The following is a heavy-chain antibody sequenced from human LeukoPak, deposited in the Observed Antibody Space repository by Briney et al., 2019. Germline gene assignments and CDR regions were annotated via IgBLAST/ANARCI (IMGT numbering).Heavy chain of an antibody. CDR1: GITVNNYA. V-gene: IGHV3-23*01. CDR3: ASHDSSGYYLNRYLSY. J-gene: IGHJ4*02. Sequence: PGGSLRLSCAASGITVNNYAMTWVRQAPGKGLECVSAITASGGSTYYADSVKGRFTISRDKSKKTLYLQMSSLRAEDTAVYYCASHDSSGYYLNRYLSYWGQGTLVTVSS. CDR2: ITASGGST. D-gene: IGHD3-22*01.